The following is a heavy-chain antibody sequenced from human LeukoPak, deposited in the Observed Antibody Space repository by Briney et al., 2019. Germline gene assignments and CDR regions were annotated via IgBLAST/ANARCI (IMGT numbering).Heavy chain of an antibody. CDR1: GFTFSSYG. J-gene: IGHJ2*01. V-gene: IGHV3-30*02. Sequence: PGGSLRLSCAASGFTFSSYGMHWVRQAPGKGLEWLAYIRHDGSNKYYADCVKGRFTISRDNSKNTVYLQMNSLRGDDTGVYYCTRGEEGWYFDVWGRGTMVTVSS. CDR3: TRGEEGWYFDV. CDR2: IRHDGSNK.